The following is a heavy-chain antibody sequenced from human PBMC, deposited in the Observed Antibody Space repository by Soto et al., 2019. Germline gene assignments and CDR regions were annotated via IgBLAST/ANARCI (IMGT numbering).Heavy chain of an antibody. Sequence: ASVKVSCKASGYTFTISGISWVRQAPGQGFEWMGWMNPNSGNTGYAQKFQGRVTMTRNTSISTAYMELSSLRSEDTAVYYCAREKGSSGFDPWGQGTLVTVSS. CDR3: AREKGSSGFDP. J-gene: IGHJ5*02. D-gene: IGHD6-6*01. V-gene: IGHV1-8*01. CDR2: MNPNSGNT. CDR1: GYTFTISG.